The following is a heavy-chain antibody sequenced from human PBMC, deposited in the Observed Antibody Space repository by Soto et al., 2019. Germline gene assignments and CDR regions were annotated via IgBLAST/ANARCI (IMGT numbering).Heavy chain of an antibody. D-gene: IGHD3-16*02. J-gene: IGHJ5*02. CDR2: VYYNENT. CDR3: ERRERYYRSPGWFHH. CDR1: GGSISSFTYY. Sequence: SETLSLTCSVSGGSISSFTYYWGWIRQPPGKGLEWIETVYYNENTYYNPSLKSRVTITVDTAKNQFSLNLRSVTAADTAMYFCERRERYYRSPGWFHHWGPGTLVTVFS. V-gene: IGHV4-39*01.